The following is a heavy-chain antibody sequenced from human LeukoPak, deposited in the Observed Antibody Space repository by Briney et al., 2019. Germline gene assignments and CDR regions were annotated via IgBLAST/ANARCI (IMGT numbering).Heavy chain of an antibody. CDR2: ISAYNGNT. D-gene: IGHD6-19*01. CDR1: GYTFTSYG. V-gene: IGHV1-18*01. J-gene: IGHJ4*02. CDR3: ARDRWGIAVYSFVFDY. Sequence: ASVKVSCKASGYTFTSYGISWVRQAPGQGLEWMGWISAYNGNTNYAQKLQGRVTMTTDTSTSTAYMELRSLRSDDTAVYYCARDRWGIAVYSFVFDYWGQGTLVTVSS.